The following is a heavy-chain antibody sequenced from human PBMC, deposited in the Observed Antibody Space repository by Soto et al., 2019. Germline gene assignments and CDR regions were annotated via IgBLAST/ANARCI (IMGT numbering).Heavy chain of an antibody. CDR2: IFDSGTT. CDR1: GGSITSDYSC. CDR3: ARGPAGDKVHY. V-gene: IGHV4-30-4*01. D-gene: IGHD7-27*01. J-gene: IGHJ4*02. Sequence: QVQLQESGPGLVKPSQTLSLTCTVSGGSITSDYSCWSWIRQPPGEGLEWIGHIFDSGTTYTNPSLRSQVAISLDTDTNHFSLTLSSVTVADTAVYYCARGPAGDKVHYWGQGALVTVSS.